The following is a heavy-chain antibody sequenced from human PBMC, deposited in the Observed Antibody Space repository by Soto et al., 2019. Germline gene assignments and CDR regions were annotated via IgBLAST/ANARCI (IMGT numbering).Heavy chain of an antibody. Sequence: EVQLVESGGGLIQPGGSLRLSCAASGFTVSSNYMSWVRQAPGKGLEWVSVIYSGGSTYYADSVKGRFTISRDNSKNTLYLQMSSLRAEDTAVYYCARDGHGDYSYYYYGMDVWGQGTTVTVSS. J-gene: IGHJ6*02. V-gene: IGHV3-53*01. D-gene: IGHD4-17*01. CDR2: IYSGGST. CDR1: GFTVSSNY. CDR3: ARDGHGDYSYYYYGMDV.